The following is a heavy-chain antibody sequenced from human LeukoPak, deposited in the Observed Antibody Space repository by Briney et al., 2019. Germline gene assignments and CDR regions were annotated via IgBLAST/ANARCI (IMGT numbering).Heavy chain of an antibody. D-gene: IGHD3-10*01. Sequence: SETLSLTCAVYGVSFSGYSWTWIRQPPGKGLEWIGEINRSGTTNYNPSLMRRVTISVDTSKTHSSLKLTSVTAADTAVYYCARGELYYYASGSSLPLGYWGQGTLASVSS. CDR2: INRSGTT. V-gene: IGHV4-34*01. J-gene: IGHJ4*02. CDR3: ARGELYYYASGSSLPLGY. CDR1: GVSFSGYS.